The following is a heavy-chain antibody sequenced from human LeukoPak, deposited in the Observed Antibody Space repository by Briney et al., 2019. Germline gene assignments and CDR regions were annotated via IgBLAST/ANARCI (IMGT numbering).Heavy chain of an antibody. V-gene: IGHV3-11*04. Sequence: VGSLRLSCAASGFTFSDYYMSWIRQAPGKGLEWVSYISSSGSTIYYADSVKGRFAISRDNAKNSLHLQMNSLRAEDTAVYYCARFSTSSGVFDYWGQGTLVTVSS. J-gene: IGHJ4*02. CDR3: ARFSTSSGVFDY. CDR1: GFTFSDYY. CDR2: ISSSGSTI. D-gene: IGHD6-6*01.